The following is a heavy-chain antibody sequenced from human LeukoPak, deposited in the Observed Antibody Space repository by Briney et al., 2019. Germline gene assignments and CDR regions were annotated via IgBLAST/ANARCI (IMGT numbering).Heavy chain of an antibody. CDR1: GYTFTSYA. CDR3: ARGGYGDCFDY. Sequence: GASVKVSCKASGYTFTSYAMHWVRQAPGQRLEWMGWINAGNGNTKYSQKFQGRVTMTRDTSTSTVYMELSSLRSEDTAVYYCARGGYGDCFDYWGQGTLVTVSS. J-gene: IGHJ4*02. D-gene: IGHD4-17*01. CDR2: INAGNGNT. V-gene: IGHV1-3*01.